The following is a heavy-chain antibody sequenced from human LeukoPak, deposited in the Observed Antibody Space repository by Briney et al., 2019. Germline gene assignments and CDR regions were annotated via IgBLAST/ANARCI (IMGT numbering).Heavy chain of an antibody. D-gene: IGHD3-22*01. Sequence: SVKVSCKASGGTFSSYAISWVRQAPGQGLEWMGGIIPIFGTANYAQKFQGRVTITADESTSTAYMELSSLRSEDTAVYCCAGDSSGYEGYFDYWGQGTLVTVSS. V-gene: IGHV1-69*01. J-gene: IGHJ4*02. CDR3: AGDSSGYEGYFDY. CDR2: IIPIFGTA. CDR1: GGTFSSYA.